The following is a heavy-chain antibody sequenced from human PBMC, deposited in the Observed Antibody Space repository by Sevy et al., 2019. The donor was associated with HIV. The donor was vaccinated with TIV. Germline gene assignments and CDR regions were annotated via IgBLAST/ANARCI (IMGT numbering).Heavy chain of an antibody. CDR3: ARDVPHLRPWGLSRGSDH. CDR1: GFIFSSYA. CDR2: ISYDEIHQ. D-gene: IGHD6-19*01. J-gene: IGHJ4*02. Sequence: GGSLRLSCAASGFIFSSYALHWVRQAPGRGLEGVAIISYDEIHQDYADSVKGRVTISRDNSKNRMYLQMNNLRPEDTAVYDCARDVPHLRPWGLSRGSDHWGQGTLVTVSS. V-gene: IGHV3-30*04.